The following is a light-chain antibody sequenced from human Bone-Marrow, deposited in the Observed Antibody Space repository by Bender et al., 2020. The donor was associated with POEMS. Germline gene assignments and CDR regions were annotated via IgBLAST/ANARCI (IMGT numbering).Light chain of an antibody. Sequence: SYEVTQPPSVSVSPGQTASITCSGDDLGDKYVAWYQQKPGQSPVLVIYQDTKRPSGIPERFSGSNSGNTATLTIRGTQALDDPDRHWRAWDTYSVTLGGGNKLPVL. CDR1: DLGDKY. CDR2: QDT. J-gene: IGLJ2*01. CDR3: RAWDTYSVT. V-gene: IGLV3-1*01.